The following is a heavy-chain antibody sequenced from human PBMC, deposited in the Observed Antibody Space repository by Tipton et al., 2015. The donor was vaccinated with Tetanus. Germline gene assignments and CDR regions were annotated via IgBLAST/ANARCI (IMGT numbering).Heavy chain of an antibody. CDR3: ARGGYQLLYDYYYYGMDV. V-gene: IGHV4-59*01. CDR1: GGSISSYY. D-gene: IGHD2-2*02. J-gene: IGHJ6*02. CDR2: IYYSGST. Sequence: TLSLTCTVSGGSISSYYWSWIRQPPGKGLEWIGYIYYSGSTNYNPSLKSRVTISVDTSKNQFSLKLSSVTAADTAVYYCARGGYQLLYDYYYYGMDVWGQGTTVTASS.